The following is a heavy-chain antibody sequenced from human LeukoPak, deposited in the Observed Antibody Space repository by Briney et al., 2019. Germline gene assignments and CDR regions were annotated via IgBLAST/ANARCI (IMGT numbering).Heavy chain of an antibody. CDR3: ARDQPVVTPLGY. CDR1: GFTVSNNF. CDR2: IYSGGTT. D-gene: IGHD4-23*01. V-gene: IGHV3-53*01. Sequence: GGSLRLSCAASGFTVSNNFMSWVRQAPGKGLELVSLIYSGGTTKYADSVRGRFTISRDNSKNTLYLQMNSLRAEDTAVYYCARDQPVVTPLGYWGQGTLVTDSS. J-gene: IGHJ4*02.